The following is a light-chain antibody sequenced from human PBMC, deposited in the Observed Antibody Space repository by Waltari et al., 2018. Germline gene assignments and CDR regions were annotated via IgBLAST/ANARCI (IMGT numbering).Light chain of an antibody. CDR3: QQTNTFPFT. CDR2: AAS. CDR1: QDIGRW. Sequence: DIQMIQSPSSVSASLGDRVTITCRASQDIGRWLAWYQHKPGRAPNLLIFAASSLQNGVPSSFSGSGSGTYFTLTINSLQPQDFATYYCQQTNTFPFTFGQGTKLEIK. J-gene: IGKJ2*01. V-gene: IGKV1-12*01.